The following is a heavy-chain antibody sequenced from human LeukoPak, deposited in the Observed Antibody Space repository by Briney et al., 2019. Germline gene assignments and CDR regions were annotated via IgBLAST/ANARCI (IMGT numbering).Heavy chain of an antibody. CDR1: GYTFTGYY. CDR3: ARGKEVWYYYGSGSNYYFDY. J-gene: IGHJ4*02. Sequence: GASVKVSCKASGYTFTGYYMHWVRQAPGQGLEWMGWINPNSGGTNYAQKFQGRVTMTRDTSISTAYMELSRLRSDDTAVYYCARGKEVWYYYGSGSNYYFDYWGQGTLVTVSS. CDR2: INPNSGGT. V-gene: IGHV1-2*02. D-gene: IGHD3-10*01.